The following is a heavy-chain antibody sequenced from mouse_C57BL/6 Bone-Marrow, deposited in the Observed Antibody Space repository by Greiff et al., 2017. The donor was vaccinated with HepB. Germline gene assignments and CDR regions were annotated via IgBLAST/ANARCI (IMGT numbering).Heavy chain of an antibody. CDR2: IWSDGST. CDR3: ARHNGYFYYAMDY. Sequence: VQRVESGPGLVAPSQSLSITCTVSGFSLNSYGVHWVRQPPGKGLEWLVVIWSDGSTTYNSALKSRLSISKDNSKSQVFLKMNSLQTDDTAMYYCARHNGYFYYAMDYWGQGTSVTVSS. J-gene: IGHJ4*01. V-gene: IGHV2-6-1*01. D-gene: IGHD2-3*01. CDR1: GFSLNSYG.